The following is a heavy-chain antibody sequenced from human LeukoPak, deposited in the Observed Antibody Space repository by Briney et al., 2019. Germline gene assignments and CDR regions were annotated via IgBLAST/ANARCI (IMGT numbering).Heavy chain of an antibody. J-gene: IGHJ6*03. V-gene: IGHV4-39*01. CDR2: IYYSGST. Sequence: PSETLSLTCTVSGGSISSSSYYWGWIRQPPGKGLEWIGSIYYSGSTYYNPSLKSRVTISVDTSKNQFSLKLSSVTAADTAVYYCASSPPDIVVGEDYYYMDVWGKGTTVTVSS. CDR3: ASSPPDIVVGEDYYYMDV. CDR1: GGSISSSSYY. D-gene: IGHD2-2*01.